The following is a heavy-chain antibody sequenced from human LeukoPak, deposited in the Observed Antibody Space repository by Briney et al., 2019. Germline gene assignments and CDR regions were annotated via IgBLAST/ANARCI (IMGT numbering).Heavy chain of an antibody. CDR1: GYSFTSYW. CDR3: ARKGRYSNYYDYDEDY. V-gene: IGHV5-51*01. CDR2: IYPGDSDT. D-gene: IGHD4-11*01. Sequence: GESLKISCKGSGYSFTSYWIGWVRQMPGKGLEWMGIIYPGDSDTRYSPSFQGQVTISADKSISTAYLQWSSLRASDTAMYYCARKGRYSNYYDYDEDYWGQGTLVTVSS. J-gene: IGHJ4*02.